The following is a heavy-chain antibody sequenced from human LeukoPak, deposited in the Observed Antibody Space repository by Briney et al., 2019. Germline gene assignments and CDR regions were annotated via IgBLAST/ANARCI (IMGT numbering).Heavy chain of an antibody. V-gene: IGHV3-48*04. CDR3: AGISSWSASLDY. D-gene: IGHD6-13*01. CDR1: GFTFSAYN. J-gene: IGHJ4*02. CDR2: ISDSGNTI. Sequence: GGSLRLSCAASGFTFSAYNMNWVRRTPGKGLEWVSYISDSGNTIYYADSVKGRFTISRDNAKNSLYLQMNSLRAEDTAVYYCAGISSWSASLDYWGQGTLVTVSS.